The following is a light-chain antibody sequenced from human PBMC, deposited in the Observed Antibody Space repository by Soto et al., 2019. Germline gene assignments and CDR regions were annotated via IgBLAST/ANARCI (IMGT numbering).Light chain of an antibody. J-gene: IGKJ2*01. CDR3: QQIYRTPFT. V-gene: IGKV1-39*01. Sequence: DIQMTQSPSSLSASVGDRVTITCRASQSISIYLNWYQQKPGKAPKVLIYAASSLQSGVPSRFSGSGSGTDFTLTISSLQPEDFASYYCQQIYRTPFTFGQGTKLEIK. CDR2: AAS. CDR1: QSISIY.